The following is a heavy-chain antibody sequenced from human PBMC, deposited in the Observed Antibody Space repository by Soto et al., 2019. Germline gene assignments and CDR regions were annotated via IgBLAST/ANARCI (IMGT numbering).Heavy chain of an antibody. V-gene: IGHV1-18*01. CDR2: ISAYNGNT. Sequence: ASVKVSCKASGYTFTSYGISWVRQAPGQGLEWMGWISAYNGNTNYAQKLQGRVTMTTDTSTSTAYMELRSLRSDDTAVYYCARDLDVVENYNWFDPWGQGTLVTVSS. CDR1: GYTFTSYG. D-gene: IGHD2-2*01. J-gene: IGHJ5*02. CDR3: ARDLDVVENYNWFDP.